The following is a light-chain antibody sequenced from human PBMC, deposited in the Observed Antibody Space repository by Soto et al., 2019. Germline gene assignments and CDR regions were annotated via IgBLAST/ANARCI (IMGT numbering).Light chain of an antibody. V-gene: IGLV2-14*01. Sequence: QSALTQPASVSGSPGQSITISCTATSSDVGGYNYVSWYQQHPGKAPKLMIYDVSNRPSGVSNRFSDSKSGNTASLTISGLQAEDEADYYCSSYTSSGTVFGGGTKLTVL. CDR1: SSDVGGYNY. J-gene: IGLJ2*01. CDR3: SSYTSSGTV. CDR2: DVS.